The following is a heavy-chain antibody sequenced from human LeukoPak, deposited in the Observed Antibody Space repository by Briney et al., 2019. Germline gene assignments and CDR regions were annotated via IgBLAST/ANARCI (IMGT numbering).Heavy chain of an antibody. J-gene: IGHJ4*02. CDR3: AAGRRLGELFFDY. CDR1: EGTFGGYS. D-gene: IGHD3-10*01. V-gene: IGHV1-69*13. CDR2: INPIFNIL. Sequence: SVKVSCKASEGTFGGYSIDWVRQAPGQGLDWVGGINPIFNILYYAQNFQGRVTITADESTNPAYVELDTLKHDDTAVYYCAAGRRLGELFFDYWGQGPLVTVSS.